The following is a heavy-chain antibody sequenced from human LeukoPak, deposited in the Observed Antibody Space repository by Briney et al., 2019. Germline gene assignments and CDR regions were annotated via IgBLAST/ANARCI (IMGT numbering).Heavy chain of an antibody. D-gene: IGHD3-10*01. CDR3: TTEFKELGSFFYFYYMDV. Sequence: GSLRLSCTVSGFTFSNAEMNWARQAPGKGLEWVGRIKSKSEGGTTDYAAPAKGRFTTSRDDSKNALFLQMDSLKSDDTAIYYCTTEFKELGSFFYFYYMDVWGTGTTVTISS. CDR1: GFTFSNAE. V-gene: IGHV3-15*01. CDR2: IKSKSEGGTT. J-gene: IGHJ6*03.